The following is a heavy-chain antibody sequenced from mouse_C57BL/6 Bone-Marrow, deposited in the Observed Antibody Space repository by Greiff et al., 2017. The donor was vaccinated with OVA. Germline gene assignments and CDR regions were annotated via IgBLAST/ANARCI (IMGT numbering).Heavy chain of an antibody. CDR2: IDPSDSYT. Sequence: QVQLQQSGAELVMPGASVKLSCKASGYTFTSYWMHWVKQRPGQGLEWIGEIDPSDSYTNYNQKFKGKSTLTVDKSSSTAYMQLSSLTSEDSAVYYCARLGRQLRPAWFAYWGQGTLVTVSA. CDR1: GYTFTSYW. D-gene: IGHD3-2*02. V-gene: IGHV1-69*01. CDR3: ARLGRQLRPAWFAY. J-gene: IGHJ3*01.